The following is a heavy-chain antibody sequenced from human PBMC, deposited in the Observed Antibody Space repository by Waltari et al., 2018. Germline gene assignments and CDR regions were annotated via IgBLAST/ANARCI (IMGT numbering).Heavy chain of an antibody. Sequence: QLQLQESGPGLVKPSATLSLTCTVSGGSIRSSRYSWGRIRQPPGKGLEWIGSIYYSGSTYYNPSLKSRVTISVDTSKNQFSLKLSSVTAADTAVYYCARHHLSLRFGEFLFDPWGQGTLVTVSS. CDR2: IYYSGST. J-gene: IGHJ5*02. D-gene: IGHD3-10*01. V-gene: IGHV4-39*07. CDR1: GGSIRSSRYS. CDR3: ARHHLSLRFGEFLFDP.